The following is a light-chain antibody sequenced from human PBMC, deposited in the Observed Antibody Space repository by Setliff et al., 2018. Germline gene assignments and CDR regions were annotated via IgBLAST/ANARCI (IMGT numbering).Light chain of an antibody. CDR2: DVS. V-gene: IGLV2-14*01. CDR3: SSYTSSSTFVV. Sequence: QSALTQPASVSGSPGQSITISCTGTSSDVGGYNYVSWYQQHPGKVPKLMIYDVSKRPSGVSNRFSGSKSGNTASLTISGLQAEDEADYYCSSYTSSSTFVVFGGGTKGTVL. CDR1: SSDVGGYNY. J-gene: IGLJ2*01.